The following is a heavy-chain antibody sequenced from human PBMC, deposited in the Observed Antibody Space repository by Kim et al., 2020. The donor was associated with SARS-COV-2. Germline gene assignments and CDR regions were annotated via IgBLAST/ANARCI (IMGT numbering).Heavy chain of an antibody. CDR1: GYTLTELY. J-gene: IGHJ5*02. Sequence: ASVKVSCKVSGYTLTELYMNWVRQAPGKGLEWMGGFDPDDGETIYAQKFQGRVTMTEDTSTDTAYMELSSLRSEDTAVYYCATVGVGVTRKKYCFDAWGQGTLVTVSS. V-gene: IGHV1-24*01. CDR2: FDPDDGET. CDR3: ATVGVGVTRKKYCFDA. D-gene: IGHD1-26*01.